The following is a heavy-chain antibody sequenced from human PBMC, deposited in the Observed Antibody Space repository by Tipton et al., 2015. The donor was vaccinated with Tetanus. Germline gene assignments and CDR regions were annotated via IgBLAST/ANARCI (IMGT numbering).Heavy chain of an antibody. Sequence: SLRLSCAASGFSVKSHYMSWVRQAPGKGLEWVSVVYSGGNTYYADSVKGRFTISRDLSKNTLSLHLTSLRVEDTAIYYCARELREGGFDYWGQGTLVTVSS. CDR1: GFSVKSHY. D-gene: IGHD3-16*01. V-gene: IGHV3-53*01. J-gene: IGHJ4*02. CDR3: ARELREGGFDY. CDR2: VYSGGNT.